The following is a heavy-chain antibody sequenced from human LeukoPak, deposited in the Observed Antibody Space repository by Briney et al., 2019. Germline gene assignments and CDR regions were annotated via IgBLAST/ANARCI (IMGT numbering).Heavy chain of an antibody. CDR2: ISSSSSTI. CDR3: ARDPGGVATPDAFDI. D-gene: IGHD5-12*01. Sequence: GGSLRLSCAASGFTFSSYSMNWVRQAPGKGLEWVSYISSSSSTIYYADSVKGRFTISRDNAKNSLYLQMDSLRAEDTAVYYCARDPGGVATPDAFDIWGQGTMVTVSS. V-gene: IGHV3-48*01. CDR1: GFTFSSYS. J-gene: IGHJ3*02.